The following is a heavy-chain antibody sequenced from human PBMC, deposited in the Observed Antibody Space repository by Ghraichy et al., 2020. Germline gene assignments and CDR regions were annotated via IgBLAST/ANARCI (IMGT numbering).Heavy chain of an antibody. CDR1: GFTFSNAW. D-gene: IGHD2-15*01. J-gene: IGHJ6*02. Sequence: GGSLRLSCAASGFTFSNAWMSWVRQAPGKGLEWVGRIKSKTDGGTTDYAAPVKGRFTISRDDSKNTLYLQMNSLKTEDTAVYYCTTEHTTRYCSGGSCPQKLYGMDVWGQGTTVTVSS. CDR2: IKSKTDGGTT. V-gene: IGHV3-15*01. CDR3: TTEHTTRYCSGGSCPQKLYGMDV.